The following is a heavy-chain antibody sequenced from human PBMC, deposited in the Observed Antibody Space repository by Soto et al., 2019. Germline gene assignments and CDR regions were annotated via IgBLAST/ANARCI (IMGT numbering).Heavy chain of an antibody. CDR3: VTKVLRGREYFYFDL. CDR2: IIPIFGSS. Sequence: QVHLVQSGAEVMKPGSSVKVSCEASGGTFSSYSINWVRQAPGQGLEWMGGIIPIFGSSNYAQKFQGRVTITTDKSTNTVFMRLTSVRSEDSSLYCCVTKVLRGREYFYFDLWGQGTLLTVSS. CDR1: GGTFSSYS. V-gene: IGHV1-69*06. D-gene: IGHD2-15*01. J-gene: IGHJ4*02.